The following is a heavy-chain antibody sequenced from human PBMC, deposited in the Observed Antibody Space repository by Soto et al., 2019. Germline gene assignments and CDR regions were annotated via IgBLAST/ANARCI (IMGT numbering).Heavy chain of an antibody. CDR3: ARVRVLRFLEWLPHYFDY. J-gene: IGHJ4*02. V-gene: IGHV3-23*01. Sequence: EVQLLESGGGLVQPGGSLRLSCAASGFTFSSYAMSWVRQAPGKGLEWVSAISGSGGSTYYADSVKGRFTISRDNSKNTLYLQMNSLRAEDTAVYYCARVRVLRFLEWLPHYFDYWGQGTLVTVSS. CDR2: ISGSGGST. D-gene: IGHD3-3*01. CDR1: GFTFSSYA.